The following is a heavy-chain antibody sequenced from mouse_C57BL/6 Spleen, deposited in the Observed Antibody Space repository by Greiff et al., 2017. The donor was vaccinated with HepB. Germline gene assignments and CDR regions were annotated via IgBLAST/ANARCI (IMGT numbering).Heavy chain of an antibody. Sequence: VQLQQSGPELVKPGASVKMSCKASGYTFTDSNMHWVKQSHGKSLEWIGYINPNNGGTSYNQKFKGKATLTVNKSSSTAYMELRSLTSEDSAVYYCARSRLLRYPYAMDYWGQGTSVTVSS. CDR2: INPNNGGT. CDR1: GYTFTDSN. J-gene: IGHJ4*01. CDR3: ARSRLLRYPYAMDY. V-gene: IGHV1-22*01. D-gene: IGHD1-1*01.